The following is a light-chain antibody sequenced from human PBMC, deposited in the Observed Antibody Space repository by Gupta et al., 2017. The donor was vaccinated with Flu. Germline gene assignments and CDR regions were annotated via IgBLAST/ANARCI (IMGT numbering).Light chain of an antibody. CDR2: WAT. CDR1: QSVLYDSTEKDY. Sequence: SLGERATINCKSSQSVLYDSTEKDYLSWYQQKPGQPPKLLISWATTRESGVSDRFSASGSGTDFTLTIASLQAEDVAVYYCQQYYDVPFTFGGGTKVEIK. V-gene: IGKV4-1*01. J-gene: IGKJ4*01. CDR3: QQYYDVPFT.